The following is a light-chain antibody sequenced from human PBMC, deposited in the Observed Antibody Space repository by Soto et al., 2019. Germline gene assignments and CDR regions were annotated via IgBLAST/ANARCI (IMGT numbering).Light chain of an antibody. V-gene: IGLV2-8*01. CDR2: EVN. J-gene: IGLJ1*01. CDR1: SRDVGAYLY. CDR3: FSYAGFDTGV. Sequence: QSVLTQPPSASGSPVQSVTISCTGTSRDVGAYLYVSWYQHHPGKAPKLLIYEVNKRPSGVPDRFSGSKTGNTASLTISWLQVKEEAHYYCFSYAGFDTGVFGTGTKVTV.